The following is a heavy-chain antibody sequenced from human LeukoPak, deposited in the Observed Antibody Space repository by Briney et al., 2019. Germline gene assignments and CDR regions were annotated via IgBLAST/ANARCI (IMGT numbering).Heavy chain of an antibody. CDR1: GGSISSSSYY. CDR2: IYYSGST. CDR3: ARDGDAFDI. V-gene: IGHV4-39*07. Sequence: SSETLSLTCTVSGGSISSSSYYWGWIRQPPGKGLEWIGSIYYSGSTYYNPSLKSRVTISVDTSKNQFSLKLSSVTAADTAVYYCARDGDAFDIWGQGTMVTVSS. J-gene: IGHJ3*02.